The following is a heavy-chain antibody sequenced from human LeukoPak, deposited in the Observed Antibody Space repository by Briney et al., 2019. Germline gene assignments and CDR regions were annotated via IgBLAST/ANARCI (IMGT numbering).Heavy chain of an antibody. CDR2: MYYSGSA. CDR3: ARGSSGYDLPDY. J-gene: IGHJ4*02. V-gene: IGHV4-59*01. D-gene: IGHD5-12*01. Sequence: SETLSLTCTVSGGSISSYYWSWIRQPPGKGLEWIGYMYYSGSANYNPSLKSRVTISVDTSKNQISLKLSSVTAADTAVYFCARGSSGYDLPDYWGQGTLVTVSS. CDR1: GGSISSYY.